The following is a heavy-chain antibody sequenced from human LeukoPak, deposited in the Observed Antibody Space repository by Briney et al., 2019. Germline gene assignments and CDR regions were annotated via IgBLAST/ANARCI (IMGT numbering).Heavy chain of an antibody. D-gene: IGHD7-27*01. CDR3: ARDGQTSGDYFDY. Sequence: SETLSLTCAVYGGSFSGYYWSWIRQPPGKGLEWIGEINHSGSTNYNPSLKSRVTISVDTSKNQFSLKLSSVTAADTAVYYCARDGQTSGDYFDYWGQGTLVTVSS. CDR2: INHSGST. CDR1: GGSFSGYY. J-gene: IGHJ4*02. V-gene: IGHV4-34*01.